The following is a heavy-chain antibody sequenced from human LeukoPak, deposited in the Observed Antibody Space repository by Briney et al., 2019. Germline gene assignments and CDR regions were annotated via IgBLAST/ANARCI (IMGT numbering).Heavy chain of an antibody. CDR3: ARLGGVVAASFDY. D-gene: IGHD2-15*01. V-gene: IGHV4-38-2*02. Sequence: SETLSLTCTVSGYSISSGYYWGWIRQPPGKGLEWIGSIYHSGITYYNPSLKSRVTISVDTSKNQFSLKLSSVTAADTAVYYCARLGGVVAASFDYWGQGTLVTVSS. CDR1: GYSISSGYY. CDR2: IYHSGIT. J-gene: IGHJ4*02.